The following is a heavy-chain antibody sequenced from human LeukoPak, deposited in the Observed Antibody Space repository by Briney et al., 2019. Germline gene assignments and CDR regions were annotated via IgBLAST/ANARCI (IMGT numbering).Heavy chain of an antibody. J-gene: IGHJ4*02. CDR3: ARWVAVAGRYYFDY. D-gene: IGHD6-19*01. CDR1: GGSFSGYY. V-gene: IGHV4-34*01. CDR2: INHSGST. Sequence: PSETLSLTCAVYGGSFSGYYWSWIRQPPGKGLEWIGEINHSGSTNYNPSLKSRVTISVDTSENQFSLKLSSVTAADTAVYYCARWVAVAGRYYFDYWGQGTLVTVSS.